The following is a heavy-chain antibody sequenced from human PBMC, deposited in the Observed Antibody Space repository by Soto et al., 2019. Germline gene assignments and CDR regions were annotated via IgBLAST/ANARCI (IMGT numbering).Heavy chain of an antibody. CDR1: GFTLSTYV. CDR3: AKSLTEYSGYYYYGMDV. J-gene: IGHJ6*02. V-gene: IGHV3-30*18. Sequence: QVQLEESGGGVVQPGRSLRLSCVDSGFTLSTYVMHWVRQAPGKGLEWVAVISYDGSNKYYADSVKGRFIISRDNSKNTVYLHMNSLRAEDTAVYYCAKSLTEYSGYYYYGMDVWGQGTTVTVSS. D-gene: IGHD3-9*01. CDR2: ISYDGSNK.